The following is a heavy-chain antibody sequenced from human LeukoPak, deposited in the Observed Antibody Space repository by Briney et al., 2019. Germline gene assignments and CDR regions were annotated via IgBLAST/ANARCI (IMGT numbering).Heavy chain of an antibody. V-gene: IGHV3-21*01. D-gene: IGHD6-6*01. CDR2: ISSSSSYI. Sequence: KTGGSLRLSCAASGFTFSSYSMNWVRQAPGKGLEWVSSISSSSSYIYYADSVKGRFTISRDNAKNSLYLQMNSLRAEDTAVYYCARARLGGIAARPDFQHWGQGTLVTVSS. CDR3: ARARLGGIAARPDFQH. CDR1: GFTFSSYS. J-gene: IGHJ1*01.